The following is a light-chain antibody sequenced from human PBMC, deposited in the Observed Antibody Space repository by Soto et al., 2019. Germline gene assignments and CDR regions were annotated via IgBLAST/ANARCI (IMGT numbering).Light chain of an antibody. Sequence: ILLAQSLATLALSPGEIATLSCKASQDVSIFLAWYQQKPGQAPRLLIQDAFNRATGVPARFSGSGSGRDFTLTITSLEPEDFAVYYCQRRSTWLYTFGQGTKLEF. CDR2: DAF. V-gene: IGKV3-11*02. CDR1: QDVSIF. CDR3: QRRSTWLYT. J-gene: IGKJ2*01.